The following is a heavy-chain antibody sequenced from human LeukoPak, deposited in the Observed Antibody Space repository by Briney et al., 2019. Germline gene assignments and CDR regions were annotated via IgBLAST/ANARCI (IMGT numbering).Heavy chain of an antibody. Sequence: ASVKVSCKASGYTFTSYYMHWVRQAPGQGLEWMGIINPSGGSTSYAQKFQGRVTMTRDTSTSTVYMELSSLRSEDTAVYYCARVEDSIAAAGTTGNDYWGQGTLVTVSS. J-gene: IGHJ4*02. D-gene: IGHD6-13*01. V-gene: IGHV1-46*01. CDR1: GYTFTSYY. CDR3: ARVEDSIAAAGTTGNDY. CDR2: INPSGGST.